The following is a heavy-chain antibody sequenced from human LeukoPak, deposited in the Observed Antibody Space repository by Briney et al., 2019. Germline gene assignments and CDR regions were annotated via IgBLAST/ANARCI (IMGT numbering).Heavy chain of an antibody. V-gene: IGHV3-23*01. D-gene: IGHD3-10*02. CDR3: ARDLHYYVAIDV. J-gene: IGHJ6*02. CDR2: IGSDNKP. Sequence: PGGSLRLSCAASGFTFSSYAMTWVRQAPGKGLEWVSSIGSDNKPHYSESVKGRFAISRDNSKSMLFPQLNSLRAEDTALYYCARDLHYYVAIDVWGQGTTVTVSS. CDR1: GFTFSSYA.